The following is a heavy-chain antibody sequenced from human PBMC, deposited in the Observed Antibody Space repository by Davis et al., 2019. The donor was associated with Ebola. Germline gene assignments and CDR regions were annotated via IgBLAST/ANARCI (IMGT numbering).Heavy chain of an antibody. J-gene: IGHJ6*02. CDR1: GFTFSSYG. Sequence: AGSLTLSCAASGFTFSSYGMHCVRQAPGKGLEWVAVIWYDGSNKYYADSVKGRFTISRDNSKNTLYLQMNSLRDEDTAVYYCGRTYGMDVWGQGTTVTVSS. CDR2: IWYDGSNK. V-gene: IGHV3-33*01. D-gene: IGHD1/OR15-1a*01. CDR3: GRTYGMDV.